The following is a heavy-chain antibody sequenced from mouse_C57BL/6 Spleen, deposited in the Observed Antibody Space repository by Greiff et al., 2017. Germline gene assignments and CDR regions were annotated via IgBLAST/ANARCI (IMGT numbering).Heavy chain of an antibody. CDR3: TRSPITTVDY. Sequence: VQLQQSGAELVRPGASVTLSCKASGYTFTDYEMHWVKQTPVHGLEWIGSIDPETGGTAYNQKFKGKAILTADKSSSTAYMELRSLTSEDSAVYYCTRSPITTVDYWGQGTTLTVSS. CDR2: IDPETGGT. CDR1: GYTFTDYE. V-gene: IGHV1-15*01. D-gene: IGHD1-1*01. J-gene: IGHJ2*01.